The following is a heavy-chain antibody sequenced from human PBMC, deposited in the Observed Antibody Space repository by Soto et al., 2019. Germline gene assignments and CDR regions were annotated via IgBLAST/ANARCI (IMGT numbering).Heavy chain of an antibody. CDR3: ARESEDLTSNFDY. CDR2: ISSTTNYI. Sequence: GGSLRLSCAASGFTFSSYGMHWVRQAPGKGLEWVSSISSTTNYIYYGDSMKGRFTISRDNAKNSLYLEMNSLRAEDTAVYYCARESEDLTSNFDYWGQGTLVTVSS. J-gene: IGHJ4*02. CDR1: GFTFSSYG. V-gene: IGHV3-21*06.